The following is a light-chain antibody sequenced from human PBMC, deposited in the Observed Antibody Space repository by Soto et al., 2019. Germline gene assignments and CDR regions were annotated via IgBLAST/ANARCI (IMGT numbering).Light chain of an antibody. CDR1: SSDVGAYNY. J-gene: IGLJ2*01. CDR2: DVT. CDR3: YSYAGTYTHVV. Sequence: QSALTQPRSVSGSPGQSVTISCTGSSSDVGAYNYVSWYQQHPGKVPKLMIYDVTKRPSGVPDRFSGSKSGNTASLTISGLQAEDEADYYCYSYAGTYTHVVFGGGTKVTVL. V-gene: IGLV2-11*01.